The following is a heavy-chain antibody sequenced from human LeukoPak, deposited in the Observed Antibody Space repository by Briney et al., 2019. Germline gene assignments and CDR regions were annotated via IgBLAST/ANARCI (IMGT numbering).Heavy chain of an antibody. V-gene: IGHV1-69*06. J-gene: IGHJ4*02. CDR3: ARGTHYYDSSANTWDY. Sequence: SVKVSCKASGGTFSSYAISWVRQAPGQGLEWMGGIIPIFGTANYAQKFQGRVTITADKSTSTAYMELSSLRSEDTAVYYCARGTHYYDSSANTWDYWGQGTLVTVSS. D-gene: IGHD3-22*01. CDR1: GGTFSSYA. CDR2: IIPIFGTA.